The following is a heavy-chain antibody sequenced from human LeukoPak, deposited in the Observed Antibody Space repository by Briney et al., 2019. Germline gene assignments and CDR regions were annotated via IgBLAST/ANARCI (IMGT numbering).Heavy chain of an antibody. CDR1: GGSISSYY. D-gene: IGHD4-17*01. V-gene: IGHV4-59*12. Sequence: SETLSLTCTVSGGSISSYYWSWIRQPPGKGLEWIGYIYYSGSTNYNPSLKSRVTISVDKSKNQFSLKLSSVTAADTAVYYCASLGRYDAFDIWGQGTMVTVSS. CDR2: IYYSGST. J-gene: IGHJ3*02. CDR3: ASLGRYDAFDI.